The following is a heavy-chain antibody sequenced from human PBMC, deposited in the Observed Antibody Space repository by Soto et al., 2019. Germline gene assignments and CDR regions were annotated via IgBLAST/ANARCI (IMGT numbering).Heavy chain of an antibody. J-gene: IGHJ4*02. D-gene: IGHD5-12*01. CDR2: INTNGGTT. CDR1: GFTFSSYA. Sequence: EVQLVESGGGLVQPGGSLRLSCAASGFTFSSYAMHWVRQAPGKGLEYVSVINTNGGTTYYANSVKGRFTISRDNSKNTLYLQMGSLRAEDMAVYYCARSSNGYHFDYWGQGTLVTVSS. V-gene: IGHV3-64*01. CDR3: ARSSNGYHFDY.